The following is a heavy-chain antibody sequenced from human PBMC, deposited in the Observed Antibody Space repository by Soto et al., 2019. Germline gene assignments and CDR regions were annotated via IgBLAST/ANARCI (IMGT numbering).Heavy chain of an antibody. CDR3: GRLEGLATISYYFDY. V-gene: IGHV4-31*03. CDR2: IYYSGST. J-gene: IGHJ4*02. D-gene: IGHD3-9*01. CDR1: GGSISSGGHY. Sequence: PSETLSLTCTVSGGSISSGGHYWSWIRQHPGKGLEWIGYIYYSGSTYYNPSLKSRVTISVDTSKNQFSLKLMSLSAADTAVYYCGRLEGLATISYYFDYWGQGALVTVSS.